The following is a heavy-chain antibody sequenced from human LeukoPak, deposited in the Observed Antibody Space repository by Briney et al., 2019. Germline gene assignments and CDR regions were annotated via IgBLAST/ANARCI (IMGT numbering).Heavy chain of an antibody. CDR3: AREMDYDFWSGPKGLNAFDI. J-gene: IGHJ3*02. CDR2: IYYSGST. V-gene: IGHV4-59*01. CDR1: GGSISSYY. D-gene: IGHD3-3*01. Sequence: SEALSLTCTVSGGSISSYYWSWIRQPRGKGLEWIGYIYYSGSTNYNPSLKSRVTISVDTSKNQFSLKLSSVTAADTAVYYCAREMDYDFWSGPKGLNAFDIWGQGTMVTVSS.